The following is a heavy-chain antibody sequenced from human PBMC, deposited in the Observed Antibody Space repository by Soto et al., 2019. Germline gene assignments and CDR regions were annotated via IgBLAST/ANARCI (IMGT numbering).Heavy chain of an antibody. CDR3: ASLQGYAFWSGYYGMDV. J-gene: IGHJ6*02. CDR2: IYYSGST. Sequence: SETLSLTCTVSGGSISSGGYYWSWIRQHPGKGLEWIGYIYYSGSTYYNPSLKSRVTISVDTSKNQFSLKLSSVTAADTAVYYCASLQGYAFWSGYYGMDVWGQGTTVTVYS. CDR1: GGSISSGGYY. V-gene: IGHV4-31*03. D-gene: IGHD3-3*01.